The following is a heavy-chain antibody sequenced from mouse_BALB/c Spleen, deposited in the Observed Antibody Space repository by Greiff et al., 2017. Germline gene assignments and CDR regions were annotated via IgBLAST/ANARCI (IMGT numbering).Heavy chain of an antibody. V-gene: IGHV14-4*02. D-gene: IGHD1-1*01. J-gene: IGHJ1*01. Sequence: EVKLMESGAELVRSGASVKLSCTASGFNIKDYYMHWVKQRPEQGLEWIGWIDPENGDTEYAPKFQGKATMTADTSSNTAYLQLSSLTSEDTAVYYCNVDYGSSHWYFDVWGAGTTVTVSS. CDR1: GFNIKDYY. CDR3: NVDYGSSHWYFDV. CDR2: IDPENGDT.